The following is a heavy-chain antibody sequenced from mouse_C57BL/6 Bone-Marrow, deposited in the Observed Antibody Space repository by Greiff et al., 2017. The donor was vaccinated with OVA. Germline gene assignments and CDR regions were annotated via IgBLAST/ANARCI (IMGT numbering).Heavy chain of an antibody. Sequence: VQRVESGPGLVQPSQSLSITCTVSGFSLTSYGVHWVRQSPGKGLEWLGVIWRGGSTDYNAAFMPRLSITKDNSKSQVFFKMNSLQTDDTAIYYCAKRGYGSSYGFAYWGQGTLVTVSA. CDR3: AKRGYGSSYGFAY. J-gene: IGHJ3*01. CDR1: GFSLTSYG. D-gene: IGHD1-1*01. V-gene: IGHV2-5*01. CDR2: IWRGGST.